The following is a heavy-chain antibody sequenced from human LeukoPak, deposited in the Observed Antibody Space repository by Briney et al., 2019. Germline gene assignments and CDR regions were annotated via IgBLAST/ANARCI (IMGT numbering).Heavy chain of an antibody. J-gene: IGHJ4*02. CDR2: ISGSGGST. CDR1: GFTFSSYA. D-gene: IGHD3-22*01. Sequence: GGSLRLSCAASGFTFSSYAMSWVRQAPGKGLEWGSPISGSGGSTYYADSVKGRFTISRDNSKNTLYLRMNGLRAEDTAVYYCAKGRNYYYSSGYCDYWGQGTLVTVSS. V-gene: IGHV3-23*01. CDR3: AKGRNYYYSSGYCDY.